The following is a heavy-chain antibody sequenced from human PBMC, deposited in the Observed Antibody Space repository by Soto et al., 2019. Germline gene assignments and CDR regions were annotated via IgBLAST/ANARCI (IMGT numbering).Heavy chain of an antibody. Sequence: GGSLRLSCAASGFTFIDSYMSWIRQAPGKGLEWISYITFSGNTVYYADSLKGRFTISRDNAKNLLYLQMNRLRAEDTAVYYCARVSWREKYGMDVWGQGTTVTVSS. V-gene: IGHV3-11*01. CDR3: ARVSWREKYGMDV. CDR1: GFTFIDSY. J-gene: IGHJ6*02. CDR2: ITFSGNTV.